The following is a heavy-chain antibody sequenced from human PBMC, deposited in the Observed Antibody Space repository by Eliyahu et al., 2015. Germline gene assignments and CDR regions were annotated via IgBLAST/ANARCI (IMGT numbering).Heavy chain of an antibody. CDR2: ISSSSSYI. V-gene: IGHV3-21*01. J-gene: IGHJ4*02. D-gene: IGHD3-10*01. CDR1: GFTFSSYS. CDR3: ARDGPYGSGDPYYFDY. Sequence: EVQLVESGGGLVKPGGSLRLSCAASGFTFSSYSMNWVRQAPGKGLEWVSSISSSSSYIYYADSVKGRFTISRDNAKNSLYLQMNSLRAEDTAVYYCARDGPYGSGDPYYFDYWGQGTLVTVSS.